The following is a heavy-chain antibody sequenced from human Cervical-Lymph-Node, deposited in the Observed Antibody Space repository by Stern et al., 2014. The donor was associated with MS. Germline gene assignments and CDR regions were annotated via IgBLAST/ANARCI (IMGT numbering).Heavy chain of an antibody. V-gene: IGHV3-33*01. CDR1: GFTLSSYV. J-gene: IGHJ4*02. CDR3: ARGGDTVTPRGGIDY. Sequence: DQLVESGGGVVQPGGSLRLSCAASGFTLSSYVTHWVRQAPGKGLEWAAVAWSDGNNKWYADSVKGRFTVSRDNSKNTLYLQMNSLRAEDTAVYYCARGGDTVTPRGGIDYWGQGTLVTVS. D-gene: IGHD4-17*01. CDR2: AWSDGNNK.